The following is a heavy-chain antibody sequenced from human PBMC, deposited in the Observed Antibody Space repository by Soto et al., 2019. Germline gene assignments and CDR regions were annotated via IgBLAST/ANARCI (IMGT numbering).Heavy chain of an antibody. V-gene: IGHV3-23*01. CDR2: ISGSGSPT. CDR1: GFNFVSSA. Sequence: PGGSLRLSCVGSGFNFVSSALSWVRQAPGRGLEWISGISGSGSPTDYADSVKGRFSISRDNSKNILYLQMSGLRAEDTAVYYCTKMAGSGNYYSNFDYWGQGTQVTVSS. D-gene: IGHD3-10*01. J-gene: IGHJ4*02. CDR3: TKMAGSGNYYSNFDY.